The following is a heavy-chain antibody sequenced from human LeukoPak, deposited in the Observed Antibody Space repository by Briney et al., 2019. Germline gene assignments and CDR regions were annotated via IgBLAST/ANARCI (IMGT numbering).Heavy chain of an antibody. D-gene: IGHD3-22*01. J-gene: IGHJ5*02. CDR1: GGSISSSSYY. Sequence: SETLSLTCTVSGGSISSSSYYWSWIRQPAGKGLEWIGRIYTSGSTNYNPSLKSRVTMSVDTSKNQFSLKLSSVTAADTAVYYCARDYKAKYYYDSSGFYNWFDPWGQGTLVTVSS. CDR2: IYTSGST. CDR3: ARDYKAKYYYDSSGFYNWFDP. V-gene: IGHV4-61*02.